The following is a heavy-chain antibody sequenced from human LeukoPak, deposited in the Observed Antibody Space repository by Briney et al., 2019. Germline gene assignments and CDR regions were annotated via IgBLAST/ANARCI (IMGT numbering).Heavy chain of an antibody. CDR2: FNPIFGSA. Sequence: SVKVSCKASGDSFGTYGITWVRQAPGEGLEWMGGFNPIFGSAQYAQKFQGRVTITMDVSARTVYMELSSLRSEDTTIYYCARDVGSGVFDPWGQGTLVTVSS. J-gene: IGHJ5*02. CDR1: GDSFGTYG. D-gene: IGHD3-10*01. V-gene: IGHV1-69*05. CDR3: ARDVGSGVFDP.